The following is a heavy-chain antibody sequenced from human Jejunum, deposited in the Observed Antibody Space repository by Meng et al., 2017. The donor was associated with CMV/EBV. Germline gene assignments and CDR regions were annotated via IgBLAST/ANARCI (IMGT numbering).Heavy chain of an antibody. CDR1: SSSD. Sequence: SSSDMSWVRQAPGKGLEWISYISSSGSPVYYADSVKGRFTISRDNAKKSLYLQMNSLRAEDTAIYYCARDRFFGDDGSGAYFHDYWGQGTLVTVSS. CDR2: ISSSGSPV. V-gene: IGHV3-48*03. CDR3: ARDRFFGDDGSGAYFHDY. J-gene: IGHJ4*02. D-gene: IGHD3-10*01.